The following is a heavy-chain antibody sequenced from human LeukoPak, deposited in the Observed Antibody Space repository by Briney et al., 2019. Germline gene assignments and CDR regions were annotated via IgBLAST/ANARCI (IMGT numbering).Heavy chain of an antibody. J-gene: IGHJ6*03. Sequence: PSETLSLTCTVSAGSINRSYYYWGWLRQPPGKGLEWFGSIYYSESTYYNPSLKSRVTISVDTSKNPFSLKLSSVTAADTAVYYCARHGIWFLAPYYTLGDYYYYMDVWGKGTTVTISS. D-gene: IGHD3-10*01. V-gene: IGHV4-39*01. CDR2: IYYSEST. CDR1: AGSINRSYYY. CDR3: ARHGIWFLAPYYTLGDYYYYMDV.